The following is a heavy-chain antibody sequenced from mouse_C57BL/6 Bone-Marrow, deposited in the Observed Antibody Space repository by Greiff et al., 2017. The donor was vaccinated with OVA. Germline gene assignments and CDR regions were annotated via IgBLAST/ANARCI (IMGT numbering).Heavy chain of an antibody. D-gene: IGHD2-4*01. CDR2: ISSGSSTI. CDR3: AGDYDDYYAMDY. Sequence: DVQLVESGGGLVKPGGSLKLSCAASGFTFSDYGMHWVRQAPEKGLEWVAYISSGSSTIYYADTVKGRFTISRDNAKNTLFLQMTSLRSEDTAMYYCAGDYDDYYAMDYWGQGTSVTVSS. V-gene: IGHV5-17*01. CDR1: GFTFSDYG. J-gene: IGHJ4*01.